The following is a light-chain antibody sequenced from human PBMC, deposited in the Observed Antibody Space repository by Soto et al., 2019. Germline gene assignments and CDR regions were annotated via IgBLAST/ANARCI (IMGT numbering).Light chain of an antibody. Sequence: QSARTQPPSASGSPGQSVSISCTGTTSNVGGYNYVSWYQQHPGKAPKLIIYEVDKRPSGVPDRFSASKTGSTASLTVSGLQADDEAEYYCWSYAGRNTYVFGTGTKVTVL. CDR1: TSNVGGYNY. CDR2: EVD. CDR3: WSYAGRNTYV. J-gene: IGLJ1*01. V-gene: IGLV2-8*01.